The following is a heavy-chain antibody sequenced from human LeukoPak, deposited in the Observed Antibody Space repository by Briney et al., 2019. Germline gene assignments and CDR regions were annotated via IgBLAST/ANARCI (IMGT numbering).Heavy chain of an antibody. CDR3: ARVSGKRYYMDV. V-gene: IGHV4-4*07. Sequence: PSETLSLTCRVSGGSISSHYWSWIRQPAGKGLEWIGRMYAFGDTGYNASLKSRVTMSIDTSKNQFSLNLTSVTAADPALYYCARVSGKRYYMDVWGKGTTITVSS. CDR1: GGSISSHY. J-gene: IGHJ6*03. D-gene: IGHD1-26*01. CDR2: MYAFGDT.